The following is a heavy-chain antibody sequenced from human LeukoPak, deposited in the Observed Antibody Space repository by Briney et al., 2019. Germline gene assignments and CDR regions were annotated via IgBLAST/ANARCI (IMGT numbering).Heavy chain of an antibody. CDR3: ARRGGSARSFDY. CDR2: IYYSGST. CDR1: GGSISSSSYY. V-gene: IGHV4-39*01. J-gene: IGHJ4*02. D-gene: IGHD3-10*01. Sequence: SETLSLTCTVSGGSISSSSYYWGWIRQPPGKGLEWIGSIYYSGSTYYNPSLKSRVTISVDTSKNQFSLNLSSVPASDTAVYYCARRGGSARSFDYWGQGILVTVSS.